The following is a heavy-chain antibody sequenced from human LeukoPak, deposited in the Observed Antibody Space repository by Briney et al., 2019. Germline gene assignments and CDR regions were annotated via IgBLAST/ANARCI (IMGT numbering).Heavy chain of an antibody. V-gene: IGHV3-23*01. CDR2: ISGLGSNT. CDR1: GLTFSSYA. Sequence: GGSLRPSCAASGLTFSSYAMSWVRQAPGKGLEWVSGISGLGSNTYYADSVKGRFTISRDNSKNTLYLQMNSLRAEDTAVYYCAKGHMVRGSYGMDVWGKGTTVTVSS. J-gene: IGHJ6*04. CDR3: AKGHMVRGSYGMDV. D-gene: IGHD3-10*01.